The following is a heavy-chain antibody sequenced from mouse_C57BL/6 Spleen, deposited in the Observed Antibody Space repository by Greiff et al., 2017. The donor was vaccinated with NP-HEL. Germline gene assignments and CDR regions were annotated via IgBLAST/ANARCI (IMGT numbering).Heavy chain of an antibody. CDR1: GFTFSSYA. V-gene: IGHV5-4*01. D-gene: IGHD4-1*01. CDR3: ARETGRYFDV. Sequence: EVKLMESGGGLVKPGGSLKLSCAASGFTFSSYAMSWVRQTPEKRLEWVATISDGGSYTYYPDNVKGRFTISRDNAKNNLYLQMSHLKSEDTAMYYCARETGRYFDVWGTGTTVTVSS. CDR2: ISDGGSYT. J-gene: IGHJ1*03.